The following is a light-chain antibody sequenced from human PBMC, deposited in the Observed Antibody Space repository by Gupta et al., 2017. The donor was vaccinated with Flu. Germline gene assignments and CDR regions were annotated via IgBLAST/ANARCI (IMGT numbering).Light chain of an antibody. J-gene: IGLJ3*02. Sequence: SITISCTGTSSEIGGYNYVSWYQQHPGKAPKVMIYEVSNRPAGVSSRFSGSKSGNTASLTISGLQAEDEADYYCSSDTSSSTWVFGGGTKVTVL. CDR3: SSDTSSSTWV. V-gene: IGLV2-14*01. CDR1: SSEIGGYNY. CDR2: EVS.